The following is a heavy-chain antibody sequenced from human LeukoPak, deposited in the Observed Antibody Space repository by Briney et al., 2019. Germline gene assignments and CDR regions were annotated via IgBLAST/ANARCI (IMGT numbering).Heavy chain of an antibody. J-gene: IGHJ4*02. CDR1: GGSISSYY. D-gene: IGHD2-15*01. CDR2: IYYSGST. Sequence: SETLSLTCTVSGGSISSYYWSWIRQPPGKGLEWIGYIYYSGSTNYNPSLKSRVTISVDTSKNQFSLKLSSVTAADTAVYYCARGGYCSGGSCYVYYFDYWGQGTLVTVSS. CDR3: ARGGYCSGGSCYVYYFDY. V-gene: IGHV4-59*08.